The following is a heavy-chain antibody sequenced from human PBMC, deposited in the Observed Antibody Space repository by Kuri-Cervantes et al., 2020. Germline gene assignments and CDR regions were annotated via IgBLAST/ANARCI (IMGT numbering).Heavy chain of an antibody. CDR1: GFTFSSYA. V-gene: IGHV3-23*01. Sequence: GESLKISCAASGFTFSSYAMSWVRQAPGKGLEWVSAISGSGGSTYYADSVKGRFTISRDNSKNTLYLQMNSLRAEDTAVYYCARRPGSRSIAAAGTYYFDYWGQGTLVTVSS. J-gene: IGHJ4*02. CDR2: ISGSGGST. D-gene: IGHD6-13*01. CDR3: ARRPGSRSIAAAGTYYFDY.